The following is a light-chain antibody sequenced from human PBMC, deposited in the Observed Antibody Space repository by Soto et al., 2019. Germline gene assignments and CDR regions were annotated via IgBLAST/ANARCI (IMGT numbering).Light chain of an antibody. CDR3: QQSYSTPRT. CDR1: QSISSY. CDR2: AAS. J-gene: IGKJ1*01. V-gene: IGKV1-39*01. Sequence: MSESQASRSATIRERLTLNCRASQSISSYLNWYQQKPGKAPKLLIYAASSLQSGVPSRFSGSGSGTDFTLTISSLQPEDFATYYCQQSYSTPRTFGQRAKVDI.